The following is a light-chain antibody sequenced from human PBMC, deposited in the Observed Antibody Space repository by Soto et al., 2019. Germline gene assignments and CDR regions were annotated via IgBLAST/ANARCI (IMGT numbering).Light chain of an antibody. J-gene: IGLJ2*01. V-gene: IGLV2-11*01. Sequence: QSALTQPRSVSGSPGQSVTISCTGTSSDVGGYNFVSWYQQCPGKAPKVMIYDVNKRPSGVPDRFSGSKSGNTASLTISGLQSEDEGDYCCCSYAGDYFLFGGGTKVTVL. CDR3: CSYAGDYFL. CDR1: SSDVGGYNF. CDR2: DVN.